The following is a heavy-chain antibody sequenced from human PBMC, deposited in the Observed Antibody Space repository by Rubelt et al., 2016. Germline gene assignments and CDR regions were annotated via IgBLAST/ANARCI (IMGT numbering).Heavy chain of an antibody. Sequence: QLQLQESGPGLVKPSETLSLTCTVSGYSISSNGYFWGWIRQPPGKGLEWLGSLNYSGRTYYNPSLKSRVTISVDTSKNQCSLKLSYVTAADTAVYFCGRGVSGFYFWVDSWGRGALVTVSS. D-gene: IGHD3-22*01. V-gene: IGHV4-39*01. CDR2: LNYSGRT. CDR3: GRGVSGFYFWVDS. J-gene: IGHJ4*02. CDR1: GYSISSNGYF.